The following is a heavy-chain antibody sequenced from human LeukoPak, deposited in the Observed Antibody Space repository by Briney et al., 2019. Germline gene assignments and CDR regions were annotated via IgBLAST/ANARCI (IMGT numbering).Heavy chain of an antibody. CDR3: ARVGHDFWSGYYFDY. CDR2: ISAYNGNT. D-gene: IGHD3-3*01. J-gene: IGHJ4*02. Sequence: ASVKVSCKASGGTFSSYGISWVRQAPGQGLEWMGWISAYNGNTNYAQKLQGRVTMTTDTSTSTAYMELRSLRSDDTAVYYCARVGHDFWSGYYFDYWGQGTLVTVSS. V-gene: IGHV1-18*01. CDR1: GGTFSSYG.